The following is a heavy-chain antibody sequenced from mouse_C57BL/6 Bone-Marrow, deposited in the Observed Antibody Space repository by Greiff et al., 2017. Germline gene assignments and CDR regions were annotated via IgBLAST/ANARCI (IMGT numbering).Heavy chain of an antibody. V-gene: IGHV5-4*03. J-gene: IGHJ3*01. CDR3: ARNDGYSSWFAY. CDR2: ISDGGSYT. Sequence: EVNVVESGGGLVKPGGSLKLSCAASGFTFSSYAMSWVRQTPEKRLEWVATISDGGSYTYYPDNVKGRFTISRDNAKNNLYLQMSHLKSEDTAMYYCARNDGYSSWFAYWGQGTLVTVSA. CDR1: GFTFSSYA. D-gene: IGHD2-3*01.